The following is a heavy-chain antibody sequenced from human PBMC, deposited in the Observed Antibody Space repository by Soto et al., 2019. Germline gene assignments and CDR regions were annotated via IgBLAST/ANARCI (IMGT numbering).Heavy chain of an antibody. CDR3: ATYYYDSKVLDY. CDR2: IYYSGST. J-gene: IGHJ4*02. Sequence: SETLSLTCTVSGGSISIGGYYWIGIRQHPGKGLEWIGYIYYSGSTYYNPSLKSRVTISVDTSKNQFSLKLSSVTAADTAVYYCATYYYDSKVLDYWGQGTLVTVSS. V-gene: IGHV4-31*03. CDR1: GGSISIGGYY. D-gene: IGHD3-22*01.